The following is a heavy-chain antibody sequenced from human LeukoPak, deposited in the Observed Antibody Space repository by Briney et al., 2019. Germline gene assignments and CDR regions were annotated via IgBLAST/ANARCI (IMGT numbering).Heavy chain of an antibody. CDR2: INPNSGGT. CDR1: GYTFTGYY. CDR3: ARGPNHYYYMDF. Sequence: ASVKVSCKASGYTFTGYYMHWVRQAPGQGLEWMGWINPNSGGTNYAQKFQGRVTMTSDRSINTVYMELSGLASDDTALYYCARGPNHYYYMDFWGKGTTVSVSS. V-gene: IGHV1-2*02. J-gene: IGHJ6*03. D-gene: IGHD2-8*01.